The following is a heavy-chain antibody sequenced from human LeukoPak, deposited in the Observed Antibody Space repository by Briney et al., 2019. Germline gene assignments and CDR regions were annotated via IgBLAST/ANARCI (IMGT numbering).Heavy chain of an antibody. Sequence: PSETLSLTCTVSGGSIISSYYYWGWIRQSPGKGLEWIGSIHYSGNTYYNPSLKSRVTISVDTSKTQFSLKLSSVTAADTAVYYCARSINNWFDPWGQGTLVTVSS. CDR1: GGSIISSYYY. D-gene: IGHD6-6*01. V-gene: IGHV4-39*01. J-gene: IGHJ5*02. CDR3: ARSINNWFDP. CDR2: IHYSGNT.